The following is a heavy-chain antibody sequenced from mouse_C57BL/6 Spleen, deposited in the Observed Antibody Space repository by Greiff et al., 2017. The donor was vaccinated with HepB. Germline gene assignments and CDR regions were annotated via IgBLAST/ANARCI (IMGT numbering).Heavy chain of an antibody. CDR1: GFTFSDYG. CDR3: ARHVSDWYFDV. CDR2: ISNLAYSI. Sequence: EVMLVESGGGLVQPGGSLKLSCAASGFTFSDYGMAWVRQAPRKGPEWVAFISNLAYSIYYADTVTGRFTISRENAKNTLYLEMSSLRSEDTAMYYCARHVSDWYFDVWGTGTTVTVSS. V-gene: IGHV5-15*01. J-gene: IGHJ1*03.